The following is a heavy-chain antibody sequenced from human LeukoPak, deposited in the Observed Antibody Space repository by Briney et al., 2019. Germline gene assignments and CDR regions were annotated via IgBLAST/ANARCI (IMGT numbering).Heavy chain of an antibody. Sequence: SETLSLTCAVFGGSFSAYYWNWIRQPPGKGLEWIGEINHSGSTNYNPSLKSRVTISLDTPKKQFSLKLTSVTAEDTAVYYCARVGINYYYGLDVWGQGTTVVVSS. J-gene: IGHJ6*02. D-gene: IGHD3-10*01. CDR1: GGSFSAYY. CDR2: INHSGST. V-gene: IGHV4-34*01. CDR3: ARVGINYYYGLDV.